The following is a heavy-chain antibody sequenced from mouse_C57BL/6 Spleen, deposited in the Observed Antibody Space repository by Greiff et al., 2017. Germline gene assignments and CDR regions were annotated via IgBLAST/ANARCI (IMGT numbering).Heavy chain of an antibody. V-gene: IGHV5-6*01. J-gene: IGHJ2*01. CDR3: AREERHYYFDY. CDR2: ISSGGSYT. D-gene: IGHD3-2*01. CDR1: GFTFSSYC. Sequence: EVKLVESGGDLVKPGGSLKLSCAASGFTFSSYCMSWVRQTPDKRLEWVASISSGGSYTYYPDSVKGRFTISRDNAKNTLYLQMRNLESEDTAMYCCAREERHYYFDYWGQGTTLTVSS.